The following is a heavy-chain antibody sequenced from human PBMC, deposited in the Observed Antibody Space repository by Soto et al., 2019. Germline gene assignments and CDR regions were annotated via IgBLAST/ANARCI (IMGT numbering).Heavy chain of an antibody. D-gene: IGHD3-10*01. CDR3: ARGRSYMVRGRHNWFDP. Sequence: QVQLQQWGAGLLKPSETLSLTCAVYGGSFSGYYWSWIRQPPGKGLEWIGEINHSGSTNYNPSLKSRVTTSVDPSKNQFSLKLSSVTAAETAVYYCARGRSYMVRGRHNWFDPWGQGTLVTVSS. J-gene: IGHJ5*02. CDR2: INHSGST. V-gene: IGHV4-34*01. CDR1: GGSFSGYY.